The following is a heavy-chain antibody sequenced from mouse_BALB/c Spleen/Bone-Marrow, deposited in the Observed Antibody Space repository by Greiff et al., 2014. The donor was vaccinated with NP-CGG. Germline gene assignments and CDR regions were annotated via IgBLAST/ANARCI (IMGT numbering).Heavy chain of an antibody. V-gene: IGHV5-17*02. CDR3: ARFKCGPMDY. Sequence: VQLQQSGGGLVQPGGSRKLSCAASGFTFSSFGMHWVRQAPEKGLEWVAYISSGSNTIYYADTVKGRFTISRDNPKNTLFLQMTILRSDDTAMYYCARFKCGPMDYWGQGTSVTVSS. D-gene: IGHD1-3*01. J-gene: IGHJ4*01. CDR2: ISSGSNTI. CDR1: GFTFSSFG.